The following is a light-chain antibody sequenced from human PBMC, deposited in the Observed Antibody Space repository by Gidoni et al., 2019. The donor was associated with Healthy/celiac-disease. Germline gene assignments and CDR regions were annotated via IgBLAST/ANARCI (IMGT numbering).Light chain of an antibody. Sequence: QSVLTQPPSRSGAPGQRVTISCTGSSSNIGAGYDVHWYQQLPGTAPKLLIYGNSNRPSGVPDRFSGSKSGPSASLAITGLQAEDEADYYCQSYDSSLSVWVFGGGTKLTVL. CDR2: GNS. J-gene: IGLJ3*02. CDR1: SSNIGAGYD. V-gene: IGLV1-40*01. CDR3: QSYDSSLSVWV.